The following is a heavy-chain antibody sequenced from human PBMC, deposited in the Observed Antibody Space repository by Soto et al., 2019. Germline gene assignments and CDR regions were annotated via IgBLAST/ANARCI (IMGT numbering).Heavy chain of an antibody. CDR3: TGRGGDSLPDI. CDR1: GFNFSDSA. V-gene: IGHV3-73*01. D-gene: IGHD4-17*01. Sequence: EVQLVESGGGLVQPGGSLKVSCAGLGFNFSDSALHWVRQPSGKGLEWIGRIRGRSKKFATSYATSVRGRFSLSRDDSKNTAYLQMNSLRDDDTCVCFCTGRGGDSLPDIWGQGTLVTVSS. CDR2: IRGRSKKFAT. J-gene: IGHJ4*02.